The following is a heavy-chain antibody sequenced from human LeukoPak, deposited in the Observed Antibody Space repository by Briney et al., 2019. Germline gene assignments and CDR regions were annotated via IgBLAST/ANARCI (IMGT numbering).Heavy chain of an antibody. V-gene: IGHV3-11*04. CDR2: ISSSSSTI. CDR1: GFTFSDYY. J-gene: IGHJ4*02. CDR3: ARDGIQLWPPGFDY. Sequence: TGGSLRLSCAASGFTFSDYYMSWIRQAPGKGLEWVSYISSSSSTIYYADSVKGRFTISRDNAKNSLYLQMNSLRAEDTAVYYCARDGIQLWPPGFDYWGQGTLVTVSS. D-gene: IGHD5-18*01.